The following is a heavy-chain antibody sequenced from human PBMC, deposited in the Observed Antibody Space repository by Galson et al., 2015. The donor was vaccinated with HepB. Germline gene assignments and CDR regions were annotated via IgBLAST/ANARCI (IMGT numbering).Heavy chain of an antibody. CDR3: TTDPVGY. CDR1: GFTFSNAW. CDR2: IKSKTDDGTT. D-gene: IGHD2-15*01. V-gene: IGHV3-15*07. Sequence: SLRLSCAASGFTFSNAWMNWVRQAPGKGLEWVGRIKSKTDDGTTDYAAPVKGRFTISRDDSKNTLYLQMNSLKTEDTAVYYCTTDPVGYWGQGTLVTVSS. J-gene: IGHJ4*02.